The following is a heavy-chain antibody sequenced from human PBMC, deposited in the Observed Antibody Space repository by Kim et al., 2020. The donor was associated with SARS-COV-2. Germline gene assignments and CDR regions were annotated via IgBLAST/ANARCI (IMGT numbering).Heavy chain of an antibody. V-gene: IGHV4-34*01. CDR3: ARGRGRRVDYYYYYYMDV. Sequence: SETLSLTCAVYGGSFSGYYWSWIRQPPGKGLEWIGEINHSGSTNYNPSLKSRVTISVDTSKNQFSLKLSSVTAADTAVYYCARGRGRRVDYYYYYYMDVWGKGTTVTVSS. J-gene: IGHJ6*03. D-gene: IGHD3-10*01. CDR2: INHSGST. CDR1: GGSFSGYY.